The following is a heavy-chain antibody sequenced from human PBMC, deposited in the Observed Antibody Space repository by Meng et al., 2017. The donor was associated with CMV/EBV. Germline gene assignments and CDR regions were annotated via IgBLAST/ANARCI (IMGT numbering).Heavy chain of an antibody. CDR1: GDSVSSNSAA. CDR2: TYYRSKWYN. CDR3: ARDAEPPVVTPYYYYYGMDV. D-gene: IGHD4-23*01. V-gene: IGHV6-1*01. Sequence: LRLSCAISGDSVSSNSAAWNWIRQSPSRGLEWLGRTYYRSKWYNDYAVSVKSRITINPDTSKNQFSLQLNSVTPEDTAVYYCARDAEPPVVTPYYYYYGMDVWRQGTTVTVSS. J-gene: IGHJ6*02.